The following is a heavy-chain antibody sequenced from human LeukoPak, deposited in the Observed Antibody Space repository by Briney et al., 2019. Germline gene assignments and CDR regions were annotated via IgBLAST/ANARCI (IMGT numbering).Heavy chain of an antibody. CDR2: ISGDGKST. CDR3: ARLPVPINDFGDYFDY. D-gene: IGHD3/OR15-3a*01. V-gene: IGHV3-74*01. CDR1: GFTSNNYW. J-gene: IGHJ4*02. Sequence: QTGGSLRLSCEASGFTSNNYWMHWVRQGPGKGLVWVARISGDGKSTTYADSVKGRFTISRDSSKNTMYLQVNSLRAEDTALYFCARLPVPINDFGDYFDYWGQGILVTVSS.